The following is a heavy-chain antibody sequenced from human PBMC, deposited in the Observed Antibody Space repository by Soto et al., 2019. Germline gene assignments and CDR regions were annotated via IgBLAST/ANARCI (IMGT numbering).Heavy chain of an antibody. CDR1: GFTFSRYA. CDR3: AKTPLSTREGATLDY. CDR2: ISGSGGST. D-gene: IGHD1-26*01. V-gene: IGHV3-23*01. J-gene: IGHJ4*02. Sequence: GGSLLLSCAASGFTFSRYAMSSVRQAPGEGLEWVSAISGSGGSTSYADSVKGRFTVYRDNSKHTQDLQMNSLRAEDTAVYYCAKTPLSTREGATLDYWGQGTLVTVSS.